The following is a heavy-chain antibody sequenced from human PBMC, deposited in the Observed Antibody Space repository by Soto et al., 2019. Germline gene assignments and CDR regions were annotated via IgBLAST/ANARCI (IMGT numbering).Heavy chain of an antibody. CDR1: GYTFTSYG. CDR3: ARAETAAGSYWSRANGYYYDYGMDG. Sequence: QVQLVQSGAEVKKPGASVKVSCKASGYTFTSYGISWVRQAPGQGLEWMGWISAYNGNTNYAQKLQGRVTMTTDKAPSTVYREVRSLRSDDTAVYYGARAETAAGSYWSRANGYYYDYGMDGWGQGTTVTVSS. D-gene: IGHD1-26*01. J-gene: IGHJ6*02. CDR2: ISAYNGNT. V-gene: IGHV1-18*01.